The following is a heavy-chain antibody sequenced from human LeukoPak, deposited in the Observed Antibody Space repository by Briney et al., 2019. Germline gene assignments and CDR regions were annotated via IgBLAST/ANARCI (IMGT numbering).Heavy chain of an antibody. D-gene: IGHD3-22*01. CDR3: AKDLVVARGYYYYYYYMDV. CDR1: GFTFSSYA. Sequence: GGSLRLSCAASGFTFSSYAMSWVRQAPGKGLEWVSAISGSGGSTYYADSVKGRFTISRDNSKNTLYLQMNSLRAEDTAVYYCAKDLVVARGYYYYYYYMDVWGKGTTVTVSS. CDR2: ISGSGGST. V-gene: IGHV3-23*01. J-gene: IGHJ6*03.